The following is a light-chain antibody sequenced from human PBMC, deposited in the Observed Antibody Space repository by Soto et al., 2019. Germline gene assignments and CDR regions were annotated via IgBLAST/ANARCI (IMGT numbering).Light chain of an antibody. J-gene: IGLJ3*02. CDR1: SSDIGVFDY. Sequence: QSVLTQPASVSGSPGQSITISCTGTSSDIGVFDYVSWYQQHPGRAPKLIIYEVTNRPSGASDRFSGSRSGNTASLTISGLQADDEAEYYCSSYTGSTTLVFGGGTKVTVL. CDR3: SSYTGSTTLV. CDR2: EVT. V-gene: IGLV2-14*01.